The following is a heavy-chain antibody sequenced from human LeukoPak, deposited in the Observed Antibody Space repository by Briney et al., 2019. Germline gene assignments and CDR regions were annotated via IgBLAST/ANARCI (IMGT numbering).Heavy chain of an antibody. Sequence: GASVKVSCKTSGYTFTSYAMHWVRQAPGQRLEWMGWINAGNGNTKYSQKFQGRVTITRDTSASTAYMELSSLRSEDTAVYYCASSGIAAAGTGDYWGQGTLVTVSS. CDR2: INAGNGNT. V-gene: IGHV1-3*01. CDR1: GYTFTSYA. D-gene: IGHD6-13*01. CDR3: ASSGIAAAGTGDY. J-gene: IGHJ4*02.